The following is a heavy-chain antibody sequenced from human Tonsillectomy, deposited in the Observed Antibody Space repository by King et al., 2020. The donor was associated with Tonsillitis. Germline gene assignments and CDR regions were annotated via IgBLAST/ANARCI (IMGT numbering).Heavy chain of an antibody. Sequence: QLVQSGSELKKPGASVKVSCKASGYTFTSYAMNWVRQAPGQGLEWMGWINTNTGNPTYAQGFTGRFVFSLDTSVSTAYLQISRLKADDTAVYYCARDAPDYYGSGSYLNDYWGQGTLVTVSS. D-gene: IGHD3-10*01. J-gene: IGHJ4*02. V-gene: IGHV7-4-1*02. CDR2: INTNTGNP. CDR3: ARDAPDYYGSGSYLNDY. CDR1: GYTFTSYA.